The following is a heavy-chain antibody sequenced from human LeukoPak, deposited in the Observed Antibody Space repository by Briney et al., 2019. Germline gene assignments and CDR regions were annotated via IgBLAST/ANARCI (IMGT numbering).Heavy chain of an antibody. CDR3: ARSSTGTYDAFDI. Sequence: GESLKISCKASGYSFTTYWIGWVRQMPGKGLEWMGIIYPGDSDTRYSPSFQGQVTISADKSISTAYLQWSSLKASDTAMYYCARSSTGTYDAFDIWGQGTMVTVSS. CDR2: IYPGDSDT. J-gene: IGHJ3*02. CDR1: GYSFTTYW. V-gene: IGHV5-51*01. D-gene: IGHD2-2*01.